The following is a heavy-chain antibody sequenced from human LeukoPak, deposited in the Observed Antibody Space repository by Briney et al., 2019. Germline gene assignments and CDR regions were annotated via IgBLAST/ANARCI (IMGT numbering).Heavy chain of an antibody. Sequence: PGGSLRLSCAASGFTFSSYGMNWVRQAPGKGLEWVSSISRSSSYIYYADSVKGRFTISRDNAKNSLYLQMNRLRAEDTAVYYCARREGGIAAASDYWGQGTLVTVSS. CDR1: GFTFSSYG. V-gene: IGHV3-21*01. CDR3: ARREGGIAAASDY. D-gene: IGHD6-13*01. J-gene: IGHJ4*02. CDR2: ISRSSSYI.